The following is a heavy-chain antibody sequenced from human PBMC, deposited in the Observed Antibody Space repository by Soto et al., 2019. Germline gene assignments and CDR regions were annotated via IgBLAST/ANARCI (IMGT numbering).Heavy chain of an antibody. CDR1: GFTFSSYA. J-gene: IGHJ3*02. D-gene: IGHD3-10*01. CDR2: ISGRGGST. Sequence: EVQLLESGGGLVQPGGSLRLSCAASGFTFSSYAMSWVRQAPGKGLEWVSAISGRGGSTYYADSVKGWFTISRDNSKNTLYLQMNSLRAEDTAVYYCAKDLNYYGSGSYDLDAFNIWGRVTMVTVSS. V-gene: IGHV3-23*01. CDR3: AKDLNYYGSGSYDLDAFNI.